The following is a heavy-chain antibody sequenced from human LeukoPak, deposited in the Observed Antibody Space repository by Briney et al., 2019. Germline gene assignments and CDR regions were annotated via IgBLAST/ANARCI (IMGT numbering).Heavy chain of an antibody. CDR3: AKAMTKGPPFDY. D-gene: IGHD3-22*01. CDR2: IYSGGGT. J-gene: IGHJ4*02. V-gene: IGHV3-53*01. Sequence: GGSLRLSCAASGFTVSSNYMSWVRQAPGKGLEWVSLIYSGGGTYYADSVKGRFTISRDNSKNTLYLQMNSLRAEDTAVYYCAKAMTKGPPFDYWGQGTLVTVSS. CDR1: GFTVSSNY.